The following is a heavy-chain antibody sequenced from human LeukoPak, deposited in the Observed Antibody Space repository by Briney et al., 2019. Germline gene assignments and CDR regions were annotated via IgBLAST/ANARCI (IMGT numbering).Heavy chain of an antibody. V-gene: IGHV4-59*08. Sequence: SETLSLTCTVSVDSISSYYWSWIRQSPGKGREWIGYICYSGTTYYNPSLKSRVTISVDTSKTQFSLKLSSVTAADTAVYYCARLPRYCSSTSCPFDYWGQGTLVTVSS. D-gene: IGHD2-2*01. CDR2: ICYSGTT. CDR1: VDSISSYY. CDR3: ARLPRYCSSTSCPFDY. J-gene: IGHJ4*02.